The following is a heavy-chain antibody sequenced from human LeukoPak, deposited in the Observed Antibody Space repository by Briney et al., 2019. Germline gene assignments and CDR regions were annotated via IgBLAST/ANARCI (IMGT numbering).Heavy chain of an antibody. CDR2: IYYSGST. J-gene: IGHJ6*03. Sequence: PSETLSLTCTVSGGSISSSSYYWGWIRQPPGKGLEWIGSIYYSGSTYYNPSLKSRVTISVDTSKNQFSLKLSSVTAADTAVYYCARESYGSGRYHYYYYMDVWGKGTTVTVSS. CDR3: ARESYGSGRYHYYYYMDV. CDR1: GGSISSSSYY. V-gene: IGHV4-39*07. D-gene: IGHD3-10*01.